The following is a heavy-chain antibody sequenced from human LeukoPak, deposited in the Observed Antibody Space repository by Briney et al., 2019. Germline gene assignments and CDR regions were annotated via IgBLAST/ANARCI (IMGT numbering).Heavy chain of an antibody. CDR3: ASSITMVRVFDY. Sequence: GGSLRLSCAASGFTFSSYGMHWVRQAPGKGLEWVSYISSSGITIYYADSVKGRFTISRDNAKNSLNLQMNSLRAEDTAVYYCASSITMVRVFDYWGQGTLVTVSS. D-gene: IGHD3-10*01. CDR1: GFTFSSYG. CDR2: ISSSGITI. V-gene: IGHV3-48*04. J-gene: IGHJ4*02.